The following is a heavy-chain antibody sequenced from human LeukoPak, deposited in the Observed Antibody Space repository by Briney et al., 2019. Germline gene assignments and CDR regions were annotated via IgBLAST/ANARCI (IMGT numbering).Heavy chain of an antibody. CDR3: VRGGYCSSTICYWYNAFDM. Sequence: GGSPRLSCAASGFTFSSYEMSWVRQAPGKGLEWVSYIATGGSAIYYADSVKGRFTISRDNAKNSLYLQMNSLRAEDMAVYYCVRGGYCSSTICYWYNAFDMWGQGTMVTVSS. V-gene: IGHV3-48*03. CDR2: IATGGSAI. CDR1: GFTFSSYE. D-gene: IGHD2-2*01. J-gene: IGHJ3*02.